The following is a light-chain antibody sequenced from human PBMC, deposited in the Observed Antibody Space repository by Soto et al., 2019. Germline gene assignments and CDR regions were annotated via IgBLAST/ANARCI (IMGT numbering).Light chain of an antibody. V-gene: IGKV1-6*01. CDR3: LQDDIYPWT. Sequence: AIQMTQSPSSLSAFVGDRVTISCRASQDIRNDLCWYQQKPGKAPKLLIYAASKLQSGVPSRFSGSGAGTDFTLTISSLQPEEFATYYCLQDDIYPWTFGQGTKVQIK. CDR2: AAS. CDR1: QDIRND. J-gene: IGKJ1*01.